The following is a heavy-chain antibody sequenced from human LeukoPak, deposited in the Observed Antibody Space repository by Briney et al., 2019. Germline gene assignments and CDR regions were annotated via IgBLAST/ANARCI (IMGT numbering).Heavy chain of an antibody. D-gene: IGHD3-9*01. CDR1: GGSISSGGYY. CDR3: ARPSGGYYDILTGYYRPHDAFDI. J-gene: IGHJ3*02. Sequence: SETLSLTCTVSGGSISSGGYYWGWIRQPPGKGLEWIGSIYYSGSTYYNPSLKSRVTISVDTSKNQFSLKLSSVTAADTAVYYCARPSGGYYDILTGYYRPHDAFDIWGQGTMVTVSS. V-gene: IGHV4-39*01. CDR2: IYYSGST.